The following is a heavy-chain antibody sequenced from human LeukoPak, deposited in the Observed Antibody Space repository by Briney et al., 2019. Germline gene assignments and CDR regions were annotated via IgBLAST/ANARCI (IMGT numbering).Heavy chain of an antibody. CDR3: ARADYGDYGGPYYFDY. D-gene: IGHD4-17*01. CDR1: GFTFDDYA. CDR2: ISWNSGSI. Sequence: PGRSLRLSCAASGFTFDDYAMHWVRQAPGKGLEWVSGISWNSGSIGYADSVKGRFTISRDNSKNTLYLQMNSLRAEDTAVYYCARADYGDYGGPYYFDYWGQGTLVTVSS. J-gene: IGHJ4*02. V-gene: IGHV3-9*01.